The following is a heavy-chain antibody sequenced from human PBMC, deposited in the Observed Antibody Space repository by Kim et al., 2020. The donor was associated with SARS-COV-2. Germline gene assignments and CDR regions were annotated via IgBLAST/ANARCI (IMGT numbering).Heavy chain of an antibody. CDR3: ASTKLHYYYSSGFDY. V-gene: IGHV4-61*01. CDR2: IYYSGST. CDR1: GGSVSSGSYY. D-gene: IGHD3-22*01. J-gene: IGHJ4*02. Sequence: SETLSLTCTVSGGSVSSGSYYWSWIRQPPGKGLEWIGYIYYSGSTNYNPSLKSRVTISVDTSKNQFSLKLSSVTAADTAVYYCASTKLHYYYSSGFDYWGQGTLVTVSS.